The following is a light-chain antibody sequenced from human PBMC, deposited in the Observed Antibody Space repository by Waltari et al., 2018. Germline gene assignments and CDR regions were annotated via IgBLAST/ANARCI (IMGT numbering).Light chain of an antibody. CDR1: QHITYT. Sequence: DIVLTQSPATLSVSPGESVSLSCRASQHITYTLARYQQKPGQAPRLLIFGASTRATGVPARFSGSGSGTDFTLTISTLQSEDFAVYSCQQYNDWPPAYTFGQGTKLEIK. J-gene: IGKJ2*01. CDR3: QQYNDWPPAYT. CDR2: GAS. V-gene: IGKV3-15*01.